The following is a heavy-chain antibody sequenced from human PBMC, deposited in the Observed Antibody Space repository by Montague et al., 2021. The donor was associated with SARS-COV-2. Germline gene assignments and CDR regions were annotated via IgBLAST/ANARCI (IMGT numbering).Heavy chain of an antibody. V-gene: IGHV4-59*01. CDR1: GGSISSYY. CDR2: IYYSGST. J-gene: IGHJ3*02. Sequence: SETLSLTCTVSGGSISSYYWSWIRQPPGKGLEWIGYIYYSGSTXXXPSXRGLVTISLDTSKNQCSLKLNSVTAADTAVYYCARGSYCPYAFDIWGQGTMVTVSS. CDR3: ARGSYCPYAFDI. D-gene: IGHD1-26*01.